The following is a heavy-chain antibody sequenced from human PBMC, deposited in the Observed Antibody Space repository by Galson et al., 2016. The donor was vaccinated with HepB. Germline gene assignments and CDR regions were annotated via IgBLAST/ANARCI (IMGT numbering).Heavy chain of an antibody. V-gene: IGHV3-21*06. CDR2: ITSRSNFK. J-gene: IGHJ6*02. CDR1: GFTFSSYT. CDR3: ARDPGRYCSGHGCYSNAYYNGMDV. D-gene: IGHD2-15*01. Sequence: SLRLSCAASGFTFSSYTMHWVRQAPGKGLEWVSSITSRSNFKYYADSVKGRFTISRDNTKNSLNLQMNSLRAEDTAVYYCARDPGRYCSGHGCYSNAYYNGMDVWGQGTTVTVSS.